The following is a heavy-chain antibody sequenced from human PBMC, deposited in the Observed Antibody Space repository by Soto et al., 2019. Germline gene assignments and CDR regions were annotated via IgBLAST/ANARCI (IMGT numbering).Heavy chain of an antibody. CDR2: ISDDGSKK. Sequence: PGGSLRLSCAASGFTFSNFVIHWVRQAPGKGLEWVAAISDDGSKKYYADSVKGRFTISRDNSKNLVFLQVSSLRAEDTAVYYCAKGLRRSMHDNYYYYGVDVWGQGTTVTVSS. CDR1: GFTFSNFV. V-gene: IGHV3-30*18. CDR3: AKGLRRSMHDNYYYYGVDV. J-gene: IGHJ6*02. D-gene: IGHD3-9*01.